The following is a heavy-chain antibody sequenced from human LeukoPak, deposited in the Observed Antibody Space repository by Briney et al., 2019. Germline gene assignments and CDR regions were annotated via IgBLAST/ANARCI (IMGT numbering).Heavy chain of an antibody. CDR3: ARDAPRNYDILTGYYIYNWFDP. Sequence: ASVKVSCKASGYTFTGYYMHWVRQAPGQGLERMGIINPSGGSTSYAQKFQGRVTMTRDTSTSTVYMELSSLRSEDTAVYYCARDAPRNYDILTGYYIYNWFDPWGQGTLVTVSS. D-gene: IGHD3-9*01. J-gene: IGHJ5*02. V-gene: IGHV1-46*01. CDR1: GYTFTGYY. CDR2: INPSGGST.